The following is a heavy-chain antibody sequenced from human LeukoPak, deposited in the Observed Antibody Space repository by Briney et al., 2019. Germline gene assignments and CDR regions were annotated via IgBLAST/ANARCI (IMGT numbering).Heavy chain of an antibody. CDR1: GYTFTSYY. CDR3: ARGLGSGSYYGS. D-gene: IGHD3-10*01. CDR2: INPAGGSP. V-gene: IGHV1-46*01. Sequence: ASVKVSCKASGYTFTSYYMHWVRQAPGQGLEWVGIINPAGGSPTYAQEFRGRVTTTRDTSTSTVYMELSSLRFEDTAVYYCARGLGSGSYYGSWGQGTLVTVSS. J-gene: IGHJ5*02.